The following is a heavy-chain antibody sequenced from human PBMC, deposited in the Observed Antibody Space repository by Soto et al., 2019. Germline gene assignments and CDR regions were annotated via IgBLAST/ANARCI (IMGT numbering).Heavy chain of an antibody. V-gene: IGHV3-9*01. CDR2: ISWNSGTL. Sequence: GGSLRLSCAASGFTFDDYAMHWVRQAPGKGLEWVSGISWNSGTLDYADSVKGRFTISRDNAKNSLYLQMNSLRAGDTALYYCAKGLVWNFQVSLSQNWFDPWGQGTLVTVSS. D-gene: IGHD1-7*01. CDR3: AKGLVWNFQVSLSQNWFDP. J-gene: IGHJ5*02. CDR1: GFTFDDYA.